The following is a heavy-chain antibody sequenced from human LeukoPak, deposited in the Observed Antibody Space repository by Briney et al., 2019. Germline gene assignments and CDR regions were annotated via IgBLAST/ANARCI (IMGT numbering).Heavy chain of an antibody. CDR3: ARVVAYFDY. V-gene: IGHV3-7*03. J-gene: IGHJ4*02. Sequence: GGSLRLSCAASGFTFTSYWMSWVRQAPGKGLEWVANINQDGSEKYYVDSVKGRFTISRDNAKNSVYLQMNSLRAEDTAVYYCARVVAYFDYWGQGTLVTVSS. D-gene: IGHD5-12*01. CDR2: INQDGSEK. CDR1: GFTFTSYW.